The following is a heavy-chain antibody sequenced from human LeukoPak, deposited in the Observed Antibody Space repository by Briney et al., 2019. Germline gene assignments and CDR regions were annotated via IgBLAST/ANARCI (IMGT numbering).Heavy chain of an antibody. D-gene: IGHD3-22*01. Sequence: GGSLRLSCAASGFTFNDYAMHWVRQVPGKGLEWVSAISGSGGSTYYADSVKGRFTISRDNSKNTLYLQMNSLRAEDTAVYYCAKASVVATPLYYFDYWGQGTLVTVSS. CDR2: ISGSGGST. CDR1: GFTFNDYA. CDR3: AKASVVATPLYYFDY. J-gene: IGHJ4*02. V-gene: IGHV3-23*01.